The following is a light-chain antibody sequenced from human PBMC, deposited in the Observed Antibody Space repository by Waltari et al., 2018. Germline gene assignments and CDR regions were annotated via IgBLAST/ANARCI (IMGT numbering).Light chain of an antibody. CDR1: QSVSSN. Sequence: EIVMRHTPATLSVSPGERATLSSRASQSVSSNLAWYQQNPGQAPRLLIYGASTRATGIPARFSGSGSGTEFTLTISSLQSEDFAVYYCQQYNNWPPMYTFGQGTKLEIK. CDR2: GAS. CDR3: QQYNNWPPMYT. V-gene: IGKV3-15*01. J-gene: IGKJ2*01.